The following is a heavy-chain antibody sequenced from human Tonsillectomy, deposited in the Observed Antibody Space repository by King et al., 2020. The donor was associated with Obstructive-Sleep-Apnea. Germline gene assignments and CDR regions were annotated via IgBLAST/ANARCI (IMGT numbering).Heavy chain of an antibody. D-gene: IGHD3-16*01. Sequence: VQLVESGGGVVQPGRSLRLSCAASGFSFSTYPMNWVRPAPGKGLEWVAVISYDGNKKYYADSVKGRSTISRDNSKKTLYLQMYSLRIEDTAVYFCARVLIPWGYGLNHPFDYWGQGTLVTVSS. CDR1: GFSFSTYP. CDR2: ISYDGNKK. V-gene: IGHV3-30-3*01. CDR3: ARVLIPWGYGLNHPFDY. J-gene: IGHJ4*02.